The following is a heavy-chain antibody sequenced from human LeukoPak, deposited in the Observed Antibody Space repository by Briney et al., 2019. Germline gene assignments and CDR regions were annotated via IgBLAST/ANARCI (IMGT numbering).Heavy chain of an antibody. CDR2: INHSGST. CDR3: ARLADYGDNSGFDY. D-gene: IGHD4-23*01. V-gene: IGHV4-34*01. CDR1: GGSFSGYY. Sequence: SETLSLTCAVYGGSFSGYYWSWIRQPPGKGLEWIGEINHSGSTNYNPSLKSRVTISVDTSKNQFSLKLSSVTAADTAVYYCARLADYGDNSGFDYWGQGTLVTVSS. J-gene: IGHJ4*02.